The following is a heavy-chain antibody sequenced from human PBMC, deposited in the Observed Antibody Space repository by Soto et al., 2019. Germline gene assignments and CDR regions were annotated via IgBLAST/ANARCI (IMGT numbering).Heavy chain of an antibody. V-gene: IGHV4-4*02. CDR1: GGSISSSNW. D-gene: IGHD3-3*01. CDR3: ARGNYDFWSGYYPIDY. Sequence: SETLSLTCAVSGGSISSSNWWSWVRPPPGKGLEWIGEIYHSGSTNYNPSLKSRVTISVDKTKNQFSLKLSSVTAADTAVYYCARGNYDFWSGYYPIDYWGQGTLVTVSP. J-gene: IGHJ4*02. CDR2: IYHSGST.